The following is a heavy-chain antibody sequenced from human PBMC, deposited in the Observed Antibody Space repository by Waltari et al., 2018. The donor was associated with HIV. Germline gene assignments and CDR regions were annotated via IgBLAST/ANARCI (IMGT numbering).Heavy chain of an antibody. CDR3: ARGIPQSNWGHYYFGMDV. D-gene: IGHD7-27*01. Sequence: QVQLVESGGGVVQPGRSLRLSCAASGFTFSSCGMHGVSQGPGKGLEWMTGIWYEGRNEDYGASVKGRFTSSRDNSKNTLYLQMNSLRAEDTAVYYCARGIPQSNWGHYYFGMDVWGQGTTVTVSS. V-gene: IGHV3-33*01. CDR2: IWYEGRNE. CDR1: GFTFSSCG. J-gene: IGHJ6*02.